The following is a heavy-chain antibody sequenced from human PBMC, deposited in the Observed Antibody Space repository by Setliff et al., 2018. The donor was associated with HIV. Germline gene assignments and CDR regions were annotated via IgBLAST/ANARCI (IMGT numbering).Heavy chain of an antibody. V-gene: IGHV4-39*07. CDR3: ARVFVDTAVLRVLEYYFDS. CDR2: MYYSGST. Sequence: PSETLSLTCTVSGGSISSSSYYWGWVRQPPGKGLEWIGSMYYSGSTYYTPSLKGRITISLDTSKNQFSLRMRSVTAADTAVYYCARVFVDTAVLRVLEYYFDSWGRGTLVTV. J-gene: IGHJ4*02. CDR1: GGSISSSSYY. D-gene: IGHD5-18*01.